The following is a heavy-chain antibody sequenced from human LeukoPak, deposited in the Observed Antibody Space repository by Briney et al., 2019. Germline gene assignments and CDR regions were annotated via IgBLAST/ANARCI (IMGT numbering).Heavy chain of an antibody. D-gene: IGHD3-22*01. CDR2: MFTSVST. Sequence: SETLSLTCTVSGVSISSYYWSWIRQPAGKGLEWIGRMFTSVSTNYNPSLKSRVTMSVDTSKNQFSLKLSSVTAADTAVYYCARDSYYYDSSGYYRFDYWGQGTLVTVSS. V-gene: IGHV4-4*07. CDR3: ARDSYYYDSSGYYRFDY. CDR1: GVSISSYY. J-gene: IGHJ4*02.